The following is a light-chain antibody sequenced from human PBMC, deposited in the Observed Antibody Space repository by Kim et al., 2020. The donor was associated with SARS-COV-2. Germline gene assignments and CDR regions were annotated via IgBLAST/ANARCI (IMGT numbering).Light chain of an antibody. V-gene: IGKV3D-15*03. Sequence: EIVMTQSPATLSVSPGESATLSCRASQSVSSNLAWYQQKPGQAPRLLIYGASIRATGIPARFSGSGSGTEFTLTISILQSEDFAVYYCQQYNNWPLTFGGGTKVDIK. CDR3: QQYNNWPLT. CDR2: GAS. J-gene: IGKJ4*01. CDR1: QSVSSN.